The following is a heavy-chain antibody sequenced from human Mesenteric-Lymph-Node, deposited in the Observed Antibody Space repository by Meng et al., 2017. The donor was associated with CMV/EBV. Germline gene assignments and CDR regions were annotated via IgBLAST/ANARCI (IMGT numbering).Heavy chain of an antibody. D-gene: IGHD2-15*01. CDR2: IRNKAKSYST. CDR1: GFTFSDHY. V-gene: IGHV3-72*01. CDR3: TSGYCSGGSCYSLNFDY. Sequence: GGSLRLSCAASGFTFSDHYMDWVRQAPGKGLEWVGRIRNKAKSYSTDYAASVKGRFSVLREDSKNSLYLQMGSLETEDTAVYYCTSGYCSGGSCYSLNFDYWGRGTLVTVSS. J-gene: IGHJ4*02.